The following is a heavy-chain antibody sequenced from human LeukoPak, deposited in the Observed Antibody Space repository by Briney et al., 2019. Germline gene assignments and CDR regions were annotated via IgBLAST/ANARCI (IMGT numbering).Heavy chain of an antibody. CDR1: GGSISSGDYY. J-gene: IGHJ4*02. D-gene: IGHD3-16*01. Sequence: PSETLSLTCTVSGGSISSGDYYWSWIRQPPGKGLEWIGYIYYSGSTYYNPSLKSRVTISVDTSKNQFSLKLSSVTAADTAVYYCARERLGERLTDYWGQGTLVTVSS. CDR2: IYYSGST. V-gene: IGHV4-30-4*01. CDR3: ARERLGERLTDY.